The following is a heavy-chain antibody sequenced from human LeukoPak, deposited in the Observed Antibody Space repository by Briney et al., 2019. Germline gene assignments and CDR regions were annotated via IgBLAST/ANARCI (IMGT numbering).Heavy chain of an antibody. Sequence: GASVKVSCKASGYTFTSYDINWVRQATGQGLEWMGWMNLNSGNTGYAQKFQGRVTMTRNTSISTAYMELSSLRSEDTAVYYCARAEWLGDYYYYGMDVWGQGTTVTVSS. CDR3: ARAEWLGDYYYYGMDV. D-gene: IGHD3-3*01. J-gene: IGHJ6*02. CDR2: MNLNSGNT. V-gene: IGHV1-8*01. CDR1: GYTFTSYD.